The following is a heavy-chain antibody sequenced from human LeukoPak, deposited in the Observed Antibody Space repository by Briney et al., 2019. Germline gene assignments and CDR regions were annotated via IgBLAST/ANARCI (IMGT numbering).Heavy chain of an antibody. CDR1: GFTFSSYA. CDR2: ISYDGSNK. J-gene: IGHJ4*02. Sequence: GGSLRLSCAASGFTFSSYAMHWVRQAPGKGLEWVAVISYDGSNKYYADSVKGRFTISRDNSKNTLYLQMNSLRAEDTAVYYCARDPEGYYDILTGYYFDYWGQGTLVTVSS. V-gene: IGHV3-30-3*01. CDR3: ARDPEGYYDILTGYYFDY. D-gene: IGHD3-9*01.